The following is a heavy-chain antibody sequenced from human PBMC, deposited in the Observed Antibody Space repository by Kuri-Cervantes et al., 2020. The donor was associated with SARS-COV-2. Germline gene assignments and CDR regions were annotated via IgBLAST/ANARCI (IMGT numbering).Heavy chain of an antibody. J-gene: IGHJ6*02. D-gene: IGHD3-3*01. CDR1: RFTFSSYA. CDR2: ISSNGGST. Sequence: GGSLRLSCSASRFTFSSYAMHWVRQAPGKGLEYVSAISSNGGSTYYADSVKGRFTISRDNSKNTLYLQMSSLRAEDTAVYYCVKDQAITIFGVAIYYYYGMDVWGQGTTVTVSS. V-gene: IGHV3-64D*09. CDR3: VKDQAITIFGVAIYYYYGMDV.